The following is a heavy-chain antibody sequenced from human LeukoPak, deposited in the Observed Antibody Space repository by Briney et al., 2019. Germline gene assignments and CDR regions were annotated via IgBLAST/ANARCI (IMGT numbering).Heavy chain of an antibody. CDR3: ARGLEVGAGY. D-gene: IGHD1-26*01. J-gene: IGHJ4*02. V-gene: IGHV4-34*01. CDR1: GGSFSGYY. CDR2: INHSGST. Sequence: PSETLSLTCAVYGGSFSGYYWSWIRQPPGKGLEWIGEINHSGSTNYNPSLKSRVTISVDTSKNQFSLKLSSVTAADTAVYYCARGLEVGAGYWGQGTLVTVSS.